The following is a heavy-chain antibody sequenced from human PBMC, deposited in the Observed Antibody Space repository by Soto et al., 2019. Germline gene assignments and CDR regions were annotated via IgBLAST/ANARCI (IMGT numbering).Heavy chain of an antibody. CDR1: GGTFSSYA. V-gene: IGHV1-69*13. J-gene: IGHJ4*02. Sequence: SVKVSCKASGGTFSSYAISWVRQAPGQGLEWMGGIIPIFGTANYAQKFQGRVTITADESTSTAYMELSSLRSEDTAVYYCARKKNYYDSSGYYYYFDYWGQGTLVTVSS. CDR3: ARKKNYYDSSGYYYYFDY. D-gene: IGHD3-22*01. CDR2: IIPIFGTA.